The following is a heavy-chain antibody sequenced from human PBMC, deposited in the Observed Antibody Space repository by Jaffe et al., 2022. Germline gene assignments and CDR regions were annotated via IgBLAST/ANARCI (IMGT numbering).Heavy chain of an antibody. D-gene: IGHD3-16*01. CDR2: IYWDDDK. V-gene: IGHV2-5*02. Sequence: QITLKESGPTLVKPTQTLTLTCTFSGFSLSTSGVGVGWIRQPPGKALEWLALIYWDDDKRYSPSLKSRLTITKDTSKNQVVLTMTNMDPVDTATYYCAHNRRGMRNDFDYYYYMDVWGKGTTVTVSS. J-gene: IGHJ6*03. CDR1: GFSLSTSGVG. CDR3: AHNRRGMRNDFDYYYYMDV.